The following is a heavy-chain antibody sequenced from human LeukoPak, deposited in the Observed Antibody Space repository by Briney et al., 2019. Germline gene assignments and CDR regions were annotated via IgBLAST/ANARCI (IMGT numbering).Heavy chain of an antibody. Sequence: GGSLRLSCAASGFTFSSYAISWVRQAPGKGLEWVSAISGSGGSTYYADSVKGRFTISRDNSKNTLYLQMNSLRAEDTAVYYCAKDYSSGWYGFDYWGQGTLVTVSS. CDR3: AKDYSSGWYGFDY. V-gene: IGHV3-23*01. J-gene: IGHJ4*02. CDR2: ISGSGGST. CDR1: GFTFSSYA. D-gene: IGHD6-19*01.